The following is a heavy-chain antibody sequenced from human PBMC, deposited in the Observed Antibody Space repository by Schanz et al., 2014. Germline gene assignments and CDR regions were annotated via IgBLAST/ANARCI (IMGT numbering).Heavy chain of an antibody. V-gene: IGHV3-23*01. Sequence: DVHLLESGGGLVQPGGSLRLSCAASGFTLSSYGMHWVRQAPGKGLEWVSAISGSGGSTYYADSVKGRFTISRDNSKNSLFLQLNSLRADDTAVYYCARNRGSGGQNWYFDLWGRGTLVTVSS. J-gene: IGHJ2*01. D-gene: IGHD1-26*01. CDR3: ARNRGSGGQNWYFDL. CDR1: GFTLSSYG. CDR2: ISGSGGST.